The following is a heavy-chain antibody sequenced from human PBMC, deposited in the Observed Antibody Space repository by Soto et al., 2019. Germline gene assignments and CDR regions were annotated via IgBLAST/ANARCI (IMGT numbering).Heavy chain of an antibody. J-gene: IGHJ6*02. Sequence: GGSLRLSCAASGFTFDDYGMSWVRQAPGKGLEWVSGINWNGGSTGYADSVKGRFTISRDNAKNSLYLQMNSLRAEDTALYYCARLSNYYDSRGSLYPYYYYGMDVWGQGTTVTVSS. D-gene: IGHD3-22*01. CDR1: GFTFDDYG. CDR3: ARLSNYYDSRGSLYPYYYYGMDV. V-gene: IGHV3-20*04. CDR2: INWNGGST.